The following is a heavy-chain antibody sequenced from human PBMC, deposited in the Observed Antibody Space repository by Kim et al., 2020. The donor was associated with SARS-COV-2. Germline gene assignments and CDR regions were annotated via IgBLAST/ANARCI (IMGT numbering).Heavy chain of an antibody. CDR3: ARDEYYGSGTPHGMDV. D-gene: IGHD3-10*01. J-gene: IGHJ6*02. V-gene: IGHV4-34*01. Sequence: PSLRSRGTISVDTSKNQFSLKLSSVTAADTAVYYCARDEYYGSGTPHGMDVWGQGTTVTVSS.